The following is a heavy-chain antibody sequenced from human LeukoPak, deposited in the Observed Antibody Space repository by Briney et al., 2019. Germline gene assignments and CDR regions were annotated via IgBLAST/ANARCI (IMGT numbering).Heavy chain of an antibody. CDR1: GFTFSSYS. CDR2: ISSSSDYI. CDR3: AKDIQLST. D-gene: IGHD5-24*01. V-gene: IGHV3-21*04. Sequence: SGGSLRLSCAASGFTFSSYSMNWVRQAPGKGLEWVSSISSSSDYIHYADSVKGRFTISRDNSKNTLSLQMNSLRVEDTAMYFCAKDIQLSTWGLGTMVTVSS. J-gene: IGHJ3*01.